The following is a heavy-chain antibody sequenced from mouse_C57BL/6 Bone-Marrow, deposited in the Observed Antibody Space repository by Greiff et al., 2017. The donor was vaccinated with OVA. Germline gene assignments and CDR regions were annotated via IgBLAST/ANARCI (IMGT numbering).Heavy chain of an antibody. CDR3: ARLGHYYGSSPWYFDV. CDR2: IYPGSGST. J-gene: IGHJ1*03. D-gene: IGHD1-1*01. Sequence: QVQLKQPGAELVKPGASVKMSCKASGYTFTSYWITWVKQRPGQGLEWIGDIYPGSGSTNYNEKFKSKATLTVDASSSTAYVQLSSLTSEDSAVYYCARLGHYYGSSPWYFDVWGTGTTVTVSS. CDR1: GYTFTSYW. V-gene: IGHV1-55*01.